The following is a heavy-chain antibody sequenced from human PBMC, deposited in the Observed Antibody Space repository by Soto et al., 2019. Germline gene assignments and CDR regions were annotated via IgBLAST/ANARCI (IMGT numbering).Heavy chain of an antibody. CDR3: ARVAVGGSYFEVYYYYYGMDV. D-gene: IGHD1-26*01. J-gene: IGHJ6*02. CDR1: GGSISSGGYY. CDR2: IYYSGST. V-gene: IGHV4-31*03. Sequence: QVQLQESGPGLVKPSQTLSLTCTVSGGSISSGGYYWSWIRQHPGKGLEWIGYIYYSGSTYYNPSLKSRVTISVDTSKNQFSLKLSSVTAADTAVYYCARVAVGGSYFEVYYYYYGMDVWGQGTTVTVSS.